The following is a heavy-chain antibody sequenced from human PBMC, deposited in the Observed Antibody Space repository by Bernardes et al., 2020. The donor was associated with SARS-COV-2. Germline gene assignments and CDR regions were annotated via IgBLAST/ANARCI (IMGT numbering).Heavy chain of an antibody. V-gene: IGHV4-59*01. Sequence: TLSLTFSFSGDSITSNYFGLIRQPPGTGLEWIGDIYFTGRTNYNPSLKSRVTISVATSKKVFSLNLRSVAAADTAVYYCARGYAYYYDTTGNYPYVSFDVWGQGTTVTVSS. CDR3: ARGYAYYYDTTGNYPYVSFDV. CDR1: GDSITSNY. CDR2: IYFTGRT. D-gene: IGHD3-22*01. J-gene: IGHJ3*01.